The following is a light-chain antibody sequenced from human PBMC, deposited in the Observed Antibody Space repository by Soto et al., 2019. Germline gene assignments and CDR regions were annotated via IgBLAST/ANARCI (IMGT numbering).Light chain of an antibody. Sequence: GLTQSPATLSLSPGERVTLSCRASQGLXMNFGWYQQKLGQAPRLLXANASTRVKGIPGRFSGSGSGTDFTRTISSMQSDDCAAYYCQQYIMRTLTVGGGTKVEIK. CDR1: QGLXMN. CDR3: QQYIMRTLT. CDR2: NAS. J-gene: IGKJ4*02. V-gene: IGKV3-15*01.